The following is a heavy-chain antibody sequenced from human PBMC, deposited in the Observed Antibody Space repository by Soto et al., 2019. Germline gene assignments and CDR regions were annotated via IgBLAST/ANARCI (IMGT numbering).Heavy chain of an antibody. CDR2: ISSNGGST. D-gene: IGHD3-16*02. CDR1: GFTFSSYA. V-gene: IGHV3-64*01. J-gene: IGHJ3*02. CDR3: ARGKQITYDYIWGSYRPSAFDI. Sequence: GGSLRLSCAASGFTFSSYAMHWVRQAPGKGLEYVSAISSNGGSTYYANSVKGRFTISRDNSKNTLYLQMGSLRAEDMAVYYCARGKQITYDYIWGSYRPSAFDIWGQGTMVTVSS.